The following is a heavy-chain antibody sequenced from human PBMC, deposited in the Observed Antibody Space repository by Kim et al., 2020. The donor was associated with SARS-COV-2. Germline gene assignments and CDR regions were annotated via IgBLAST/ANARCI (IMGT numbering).Heavy chain of an antibody. J-gene: IGHJ6*03. Sequence: SETLSLTCAVYGGSFSGYYWSWIRQPPGKGLEWIGEINHSGSTNYNPSLKSRVTISVDTSKNQFSLKLSSVTAADTAVYYCARGRPRGYSGYGTAYYYMDVWGKGTTVTVSS. D-gene: IGHD5-12*01. CDR1: GGSFSGYY. V-gene: IGHV4-34*01. CDR2: INHSGST. CDR3: ARGRPRGYSGYGTAYYYMDV.